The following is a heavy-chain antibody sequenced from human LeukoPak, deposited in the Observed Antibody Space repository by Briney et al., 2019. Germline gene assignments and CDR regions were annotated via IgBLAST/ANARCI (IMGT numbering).Heavy chain of an antibody. J-gene: IGHJ6*03. V-gene: IGHV3-7*03. D-gene: IGHD1-26*01. CDR1: GFTFSSYW. CDR3: AKEWEPPAWEYYYYSMDV. CDR2: IKKDGSEK. Sequence: GGSLRLSCAASGFTFSSYWMSWVPQAPGKGLEWVANIKKDGSEKSHMDSVKGRFTISRDNSKNTLYLQMNSLRAEDTAVYYCAKEWEPPAWEYYYYSMDVWGKGTTVTVSS.